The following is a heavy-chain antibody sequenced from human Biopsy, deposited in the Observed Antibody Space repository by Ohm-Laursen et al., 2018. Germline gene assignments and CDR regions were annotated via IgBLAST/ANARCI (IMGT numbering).Heavy chain of an antibody. J-gene: IGHJ4*02. Sequence: SVMVSCNVSGYTLTALSMHWVRQAPGRGLEWMGGFAPENGKTIYAQKFQGRITMTEDTSTDTAYMELSSLRSEDTAVYYCAADINVWNVNYWGQGTQVTVSS. CDR3: AADINVWNVNY. D-gene: IGHD1-1*01. CDR1: GYTLTALS. V-gene: IGHV1-24*01. CDR2: FAPENGKT.